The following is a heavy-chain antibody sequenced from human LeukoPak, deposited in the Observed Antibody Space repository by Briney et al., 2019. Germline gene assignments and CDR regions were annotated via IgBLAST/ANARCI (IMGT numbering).Heavy chain of an antibody. V-gene: IGHV4-39*01. J-gene: IGHJ4*02. CDR2: IYYSGST. CDR1: GGSIGSSSYY. Sequence: PSETLSLTCTVSGGSIGSSSYYWGWIRQPPGKGLEWIGSIYYSGSTYYNPSLKSRVTISVDTSKNQFSLKLSSVTAADTAVYYCARQPGKVDYWGQGTLVTVSS. CDR3: ARQPGKVDY.